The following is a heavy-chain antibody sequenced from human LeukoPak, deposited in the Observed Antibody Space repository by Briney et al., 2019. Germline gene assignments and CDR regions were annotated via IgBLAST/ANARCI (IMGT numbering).Heavy chain of an antibody. V-gene: IGHV3-48*01. CDR3: ARVDGSGSYRAFDI. CDR2: ISSSSSTI. J-gene: IGHJ3*02. CDR1: GFTFSIYS. D-gene: IGHD3-10*01. Sequence: PGGSLRLSCAASGFTFSIYSMNWVRQAPGKGLEWVSYISSSSSTIYYADSVKGRFTISRDNAKNSLYLQMNSLRAEDTAVYYCARVDGSGSYRAFDIWGQGTMVTVSS.